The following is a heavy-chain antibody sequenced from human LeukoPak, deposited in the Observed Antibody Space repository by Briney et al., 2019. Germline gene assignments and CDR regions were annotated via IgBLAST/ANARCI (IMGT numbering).Heavy chain of an antibody. CDR1: GGTFSSYA. CDR3: ARDRRIVGATSLFDY. J-gene: IGHJ4*02. Sequence: GASVKVSCKACGGTFSSYAISWVRQAPGQALEWVGRIIPLLGLASSAQKFQGRVTITADKSTSTAYMELSSLRSEDTAVYYCARDRRIVGATSLFDYWGQGTLVTVSS. V-gene: IGHV1-69*04. D-gene: IGHD1-26*01. CDR2: IIPLLGLA.